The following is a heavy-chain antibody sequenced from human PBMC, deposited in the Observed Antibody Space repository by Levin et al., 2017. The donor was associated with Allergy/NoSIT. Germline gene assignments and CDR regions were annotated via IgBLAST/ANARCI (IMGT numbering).Heavy chain of an antibody. V-gene: IGHV2-5*01. D-gene: IGHD3-10*01. CDR2: IFWNNDK. Sequence: GSGPTLVKPTETLTVTCTFSGFSLSTSGLGVGWIRRPPGKALEWLALIFWNNDKRYGPSLKSRLTITKDTSKNQVVLTMTNMDPVDTATYYCARLWFGELPDAFDTWGQGTMITVSS. J-gene: IGHJ3*02. CDR3: ARLWFGELPDAFDT. CDR1: GFSLSTSGLG.